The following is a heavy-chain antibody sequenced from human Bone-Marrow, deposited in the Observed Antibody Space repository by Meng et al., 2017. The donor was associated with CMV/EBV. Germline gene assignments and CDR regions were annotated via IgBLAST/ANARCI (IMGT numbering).Heavy chain of an antibody. CDR3: AKRGSGWTGYYFDY. Sequence: GESLKISCAASGFAFSGYAMYWVRQAPGKGLEWVAVISYDRNNKYYADSVKGRFTISRDNSKNTLYLQMNSLRAEDTALYYCAKRGSGWTGYYFDYWGQGTLVTVSS. J-gene: IGHJ4*02. CDR2: ISYDRNNK. V-gene: IGHV3-30*04. CDR1: GFAFSGYA. D-gene: IGHD6-19*01.